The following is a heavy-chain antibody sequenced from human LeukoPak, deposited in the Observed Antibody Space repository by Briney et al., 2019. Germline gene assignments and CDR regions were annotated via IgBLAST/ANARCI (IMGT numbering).Heavy chain of an antibody. CDR3: ARVAYYDSSGYYYNY. Sequence: ASVKVSCKASGYTFTSYGISWVRQAPGQGLEWMGWISAYNGNTNYAQKFQGRVTMTRDTSTSTVYMELSSLRSEDTAVYYCARVAYYDSSGYYYNYWGQGTLVTVSS. D-gene: IGHD3-22*01. CDR2: ISAYNGNT. J-gene: IGHJ4*02. CDR1: GYTFTSYG. V-gene: IGHV1-18*01.